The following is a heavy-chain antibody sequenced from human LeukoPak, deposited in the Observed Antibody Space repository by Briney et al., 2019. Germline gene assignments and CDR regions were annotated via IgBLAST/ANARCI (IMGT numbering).Heavy chain of an antibody. CDR1: GYTFTGYY. V-gene: IGHV1-2*02. J-gene: IGHJ3*02. CDR2: INPNNGGT. CDR3: ARGGPNDAFDI. D-gene: IGHD3-16*01. Sequence: ASVKVSCKASGYTFTGYYMHWVRQAPGQGREWMGWINPNNGGTNYAQKFQGRVTMARETSISTAYMELSRLRSDHTAVYYCARGGPNDAFDIWGQGTMVTVS.